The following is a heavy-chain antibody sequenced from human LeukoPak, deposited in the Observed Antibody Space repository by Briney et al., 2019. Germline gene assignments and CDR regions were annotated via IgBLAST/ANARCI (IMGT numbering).Heavy chain of an antibody. CDR1: GASISSHY. D-gene: IGHD3-22*01. J-gene: IGHJ4*02. CDR3: ARLMDLYDSSGYYPDY. Sequence: SETLSLTCSVSGASISSHYWSWIRQPPGKGLEWIGYIHYSGSTNCNPSLKSRVTISVDTSKNQFSLKLSSVTAADTAVYYCARLMDLYDSSGYYPDYWGQGTLVTVSS. V-gene: IGHV4-59*08. CDR2: IHYSGST.